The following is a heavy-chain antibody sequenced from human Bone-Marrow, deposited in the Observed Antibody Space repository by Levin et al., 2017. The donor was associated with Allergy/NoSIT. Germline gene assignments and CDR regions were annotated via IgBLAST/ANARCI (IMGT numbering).Heavy chain of an antibody. CDR1: GYTFTAYN. D-gene: IGHD5-18*01. CDR2: IAPNSGGT. CDR3: ARGNNYGLEH. J-gene: IGHJ1*01. Sequence: GGSLRLSCKASGYTFTAYNMHWVRQAPGQGLEWMGRIAPNSGGTDYAQKFQGRVTMTRDTSSSTVYMELRRLRSDDTAVYYCARGNNYGLEHWGQGTLVTVSS. V-gene: IGHV1-2*06.